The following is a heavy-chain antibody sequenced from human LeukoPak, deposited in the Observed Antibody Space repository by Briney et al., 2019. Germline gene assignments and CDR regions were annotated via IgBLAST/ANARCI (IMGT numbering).Heavy chain of an antibody. CDR3: AKGSTVTFASEYFQH. CDR2: ISYDGSNK. J-gene: IGHJ1*01. V-gene: IGHV3-30-3*01. CDR1: GFTFSSYA. D-gene: IGHD4-17*01. Sequence: GRSLRLSCAASGFTFSSYAMHWVRQAPGKGLERVAVISYDGSNKYYADSVKGRFTVSRDNSKNTLYLQMKSLRAGDTAFYYCAKGSTVTFASEYFQHWARAPWSPSPQ.